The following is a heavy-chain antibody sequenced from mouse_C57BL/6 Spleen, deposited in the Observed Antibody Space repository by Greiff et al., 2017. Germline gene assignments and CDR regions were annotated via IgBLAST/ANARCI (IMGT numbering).Heavy chain of an antibody. CDR3: ARLEGYDGDWYFDV. Sequence: VQVVESGAELVRPGTSVKMSCKASGYTFTNYWIGWAKQRPGHGLEWIGDIYPGGGYTNYNEKFKGKATLTADKSSSTAYMQFSSLTSEDSAIYYCARLEGYDGDWYFDVWGTGTTVTVSS. D-gene: IGHD2-2*01. CDR2: IYPGGGYT. CDR1: GYTFTNYW. V-gene: IGHV1-63*01. J-gene: IGHJ1*03.